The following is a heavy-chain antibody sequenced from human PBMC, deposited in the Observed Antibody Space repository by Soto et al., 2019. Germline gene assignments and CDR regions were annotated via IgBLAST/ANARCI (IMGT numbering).Heavy chain of an antibody. Sequence: ASVKVSCKASGYTFTGYYMHWVRQAPGQGLEWMGWINPNSGGTNYAQKFQGWVTMTRDTSISTAYMELSRLRSDDTAVYYCARGGIAAGSSIYHYYYGMDVWGQGTTVTVSS. CDR2: INPNSGGT. J-gene: IGHJ6*02. D-gene: IGHD6-13*01. CDR1: GYTFTGYY. CDR3: ARGGIAAGSSIYHYYYGMDV. V-gene: IGHV1-2*04.